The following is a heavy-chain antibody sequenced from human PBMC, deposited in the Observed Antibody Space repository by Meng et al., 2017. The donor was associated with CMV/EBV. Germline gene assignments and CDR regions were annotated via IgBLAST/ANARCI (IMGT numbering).Heavy chain of an antibody. CDR2: IYYSGST. CDR3: ARYYYDRSGYVDY. V-gene: IGHV4-39*06. D-gene: IGHD3-22*01. Sequence: RLQLQASGQGVLKPSETLSLTCTVSGGSISSSSYYGGWIRQPPGKGLELIGSIYYSGSTYYNPSLKSRVTISVDTSKNQFSLKLSSVTAAETAVYFCARYYYDRSGYVDYWGQGTLVTVSS. CDR1: GGSISSSSYY. J-gene: IGHJ4*02.